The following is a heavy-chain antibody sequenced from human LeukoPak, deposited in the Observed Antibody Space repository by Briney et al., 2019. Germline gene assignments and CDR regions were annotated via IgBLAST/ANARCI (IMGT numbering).Heavy chain of an antibody. CDR1: GGSISSGSFY. CDR2: IYPSGDS. D-gene: IGHD3-22*01. J-gene: IGHJ4*02. CDR3: ARGYDRNGYQSRGFDY. V-gene: IGHV4-61*02. Sequence: MTSETLPLTCTVSGGSISSGSFYWSWIRQTAGKGLEWIGRIYPSGDSQYSPSFRSRATISLDTRNQFSLKLSSVTAADTAVYFCARGYDRNGYQSRGFDYWGQGALVNVSS.